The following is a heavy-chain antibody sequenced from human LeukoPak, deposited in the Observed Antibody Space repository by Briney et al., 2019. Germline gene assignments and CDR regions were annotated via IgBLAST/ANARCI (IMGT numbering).Heavy chain of an antibody. D-gene: IGHD3-22*01. CDR1: GFTFSTYG. CDR2: IRYDGSNK. J-gene: IGHJ3*02. V-gene: IGHV3-30*02. CDR3: ARGRSNYYDSSLRDVFDI. Sequence: PGGSLRLSCAASGFTFSTYGMHWVRQAPGKGLEWVAFIRYDGSNKYYADSVKGRFTISRDNSKNTLYLQMNSLRAEDTAVYYCARGRSNYYDSSLRDVFDIWGQGTMVTVSP.